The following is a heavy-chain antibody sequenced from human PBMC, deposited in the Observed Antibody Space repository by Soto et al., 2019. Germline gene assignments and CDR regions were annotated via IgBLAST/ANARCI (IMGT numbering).Heavy chain of an antibody. CDR3: ARALRFLETGGMDV. J-gene: IGHJ6*02. V-gene: IGHV4-30-4*01. CDR1: GGSISSGDYY. CDR2: IYYSGST. D-gene: IGHD3-3*01. Sequence: NPSETLSLTCTVSGGSISSGDYYWSWIRQPPGKGLEWIGYIYYSGSTYYNPSLKSRVTISVDTSKNQFSLKLSSVTAADTAVYYCARALRFLETGGMDVWGQGTTVTVSS.